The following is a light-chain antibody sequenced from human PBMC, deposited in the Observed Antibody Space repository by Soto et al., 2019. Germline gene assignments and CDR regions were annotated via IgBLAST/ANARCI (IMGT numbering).Light chain of an antibody. CDR3: SSYTSSSTVV. CDR2: EVS. J-gene: IGLJ2*01. V-gene: IGLV2-14*01. Sequence: QSALTQPPSASGSPGQSITISCTGTSSDVGGYKFVSWYQQYPGKAPKLMIYEVSNRPSGVPNRFSGSKSGNTASLTISGLQAEDEADYYCSSYTSSSTVVFGGGTKLTVL. CDR1: SSDVGGYKF.